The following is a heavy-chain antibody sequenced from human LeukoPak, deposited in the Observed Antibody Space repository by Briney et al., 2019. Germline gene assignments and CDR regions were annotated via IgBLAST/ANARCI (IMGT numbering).Heavy chain of an antibody. CDR3: AKGLTLEGY. CDR1: GFTFSSYA. CDR2: IYSGGST. J-gene: IGHJ4*02. D-gene: IGHD3-10*01. V-gene: IGHV3-23*03. Sequence: GGSLRLSCAASGFTFSSYAMHWVRQAPGKGLEWVSVIYSGGSTYYADSVKGRFTISRDNSKNTLYLQMNSLRAEDTVVYYCAKGLTLEGYWGQGSLVTVYS.